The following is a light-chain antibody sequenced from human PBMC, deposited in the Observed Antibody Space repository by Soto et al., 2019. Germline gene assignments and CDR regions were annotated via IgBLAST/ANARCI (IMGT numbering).Light chain of an antibody. CDR1: SGDIGAYNF. CDR3: SSYTSRSTFV. CDR2: HVS. Sequence: HSVLTQPASGSVSPGQSITISCAGTSGDIGAYNFVSWYQQHPGKAPKLVIYHVSDRPSGVSDRFSGSKSGNTASLTISGLQAGDEADYYCSSYTSRSTFVFGSGTKVTVL. J-gene: IGLJ1*01. V-gene: IGLV2-14*03.